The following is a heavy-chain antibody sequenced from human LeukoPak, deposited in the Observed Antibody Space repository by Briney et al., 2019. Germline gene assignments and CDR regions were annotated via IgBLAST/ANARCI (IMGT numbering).Heavy chain of an antibody. CDR2: IKQDGRDN. Sequence: PGGSLRLSCLDSAFTLTSYWMSCVRQAPGKGREWEANIKQDGRDNNYVDSVKGRFTISRDNAKNSLYLQMNSLRAEDTAVYFCASGPRWVGAAWAHSFNIWGQGTMVTVSS. CDR3: ASGPRWVGAAWAHSFNI. J-gene: IGHJ3*02. V-gene: IGHV3-7*01. D-gene: IGHD2-15*01. CDR1: AFTLTSYW.